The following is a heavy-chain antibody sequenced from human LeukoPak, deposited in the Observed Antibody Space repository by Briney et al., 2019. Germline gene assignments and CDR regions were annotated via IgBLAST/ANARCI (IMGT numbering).Heavy chain of an antibody. D-gene: IGHD3-16*01. Sequence: PGGSLRLSCAASRFTFSSYWMNWARQAPGKGLEWVASINHNGNVNYYVDSVKGRFTISRDNAKNSPYLQMSNLRAEDTAVYFCARGGGLDVWGQGATVTVSS. V-gene: IGHV3-7*03. CDR2: INHNGNVN. CDR1: RFTFSSYW. J-gene: IGHJ6*02. CDR3: ARGGGLDV.